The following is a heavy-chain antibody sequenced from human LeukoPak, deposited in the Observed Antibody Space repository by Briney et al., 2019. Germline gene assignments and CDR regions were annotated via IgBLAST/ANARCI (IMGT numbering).Heavy chain of an antibody. CDR3: AKDVLRIIAAGGGPFDY. D-gene: IGHD6-13*01. V-gene: IGHV3-23*01. CDR1: GFTFRSYG. Sequence: GGSLRLSCAASGFTFRSYGMSWVRQPPGKGLEWVSAISGSGNNTYYADSVKGRFSISRDNPKNTLYLQMNSLRAEDTAVYYCAKDVLRIIAAGGGPFDYWGQGTLVTVSS. CDR2: ISGSGNNT. J-gene: IGHJ4*02.